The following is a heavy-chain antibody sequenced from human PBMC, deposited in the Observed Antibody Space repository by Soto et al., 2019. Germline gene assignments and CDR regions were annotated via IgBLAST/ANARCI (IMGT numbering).Heavy chain of an antibody. J-gene: IGHJ4*02. V-gene: IGHV3-23*01. CDR2: ISGSGGHT. CDR3: AKRAGYSSSRIEY. Sequence: EVQLLESGGDLEQPGGSLRLSCAASGFTFRSYAMSWVRQAPGKGLEWVSGISGSGGHTYYADSVKGRFTISRDNSKNTRFLQMNSVRAEDTAVYYCAKRAGYSSSRIEYWGQGTLVNVSS. CDR1: GFTFRSYA. D-gene: IGHD2-2*01.